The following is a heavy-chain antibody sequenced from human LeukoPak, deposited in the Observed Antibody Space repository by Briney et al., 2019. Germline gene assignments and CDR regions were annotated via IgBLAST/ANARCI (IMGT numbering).Heavy chain of an antibody. CDR1: GYTFTSYG. V-gene: IGHV1-18*01. J-gene: IGHJ6*03. D-gene: IGHD3-10*01. CDR3: ARDESGLGSYYPHYYYMDV. CDR2: ISAYNGNT. Sequence: ASVKVSCKASGYTFTSYGISWVRQAPGQGLEWMGWISAYNGNTNYAQKLQGRVTMTTDTSTSTAYMELRSLRSDDTAVYYCARDESGLGSYYPHYYYMDVWGKGTTVTISS.